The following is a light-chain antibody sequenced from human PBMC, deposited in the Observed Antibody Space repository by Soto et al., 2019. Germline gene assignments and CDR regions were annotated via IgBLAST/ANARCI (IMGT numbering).Light chain of an antibody. CDR2: DAS. V-gene: IGKV3-11*01. CDR1: QSVSSY. J-gene: IGKJ3*01. CDR3: QQRSNWPVT. Sequence: EIVMTQSPGTLSVSPGERATLSCRASQSVSSYLAWYQQKPGQAPRLLIYDASNRATGIPARFSGSGSGTDFTLTISSLEPEDFAVYYCQQRSNWPVTFGPGTKVDIK.